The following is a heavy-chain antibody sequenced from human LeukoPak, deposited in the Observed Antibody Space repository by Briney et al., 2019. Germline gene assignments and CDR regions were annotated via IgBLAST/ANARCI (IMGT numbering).Heavy chain of an antibody. J-gene: IGHJ6*03. Sequence: SETLSLTCSVSGGSISSSSSYWGWIRQPPGTGLEWIGEINHSGSTNYNPSLKSRVTISVDTSKNQFSLKLSSVTAADTAVYYCARESGGIAALYYYYYMDVWGKGTTVTVSS. V-gene: IGHV4-39*07. CDR2: INHSGST. CDR3: ARESGGIAALYYYYYMDV. CDR1: GGSISSSSSY. D-gene: IGHD6-6*01.